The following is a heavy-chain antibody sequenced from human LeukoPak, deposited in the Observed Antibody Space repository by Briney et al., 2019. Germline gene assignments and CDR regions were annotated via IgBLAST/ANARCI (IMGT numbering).Heavy chain of an antibody. D-gene: IGHD6-19*01. CDR2: MNPNSGNT. J-gene: IGHJ4*02. CDR1: GYTFTSYD. V-gene: IGHV1-8*01. Sequence: ASVKVSCKASGYTFTSYDINWVRQATGQGLEWMGWMNPNSGNTGYAQKFQGRVTMTRNTSISTAYMELSSLRSEDTAVYYCARREAVAGTVDYWGQGTLVTVSS. CDR3: ARREAVAGTVDY.